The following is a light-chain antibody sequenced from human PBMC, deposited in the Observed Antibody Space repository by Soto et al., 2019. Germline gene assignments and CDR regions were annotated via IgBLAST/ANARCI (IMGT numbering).Light chain of an antibody. CDR2: AAS. CDR3: LQHNIYPWT. V-gene: IGKV1-17*03. J-gene: IGKJ1*01. Sequence: DIQMTQSPSAMSASVGDRVTITCRASQAIRNYLAWFQQKPGKVPKGLIYAASSLESGVPSRFSGSGSGTEFTLTISSLQPEDFATYYCLQHNIYPWTFGQGTKVEIK. CDR1: QAIRNY.